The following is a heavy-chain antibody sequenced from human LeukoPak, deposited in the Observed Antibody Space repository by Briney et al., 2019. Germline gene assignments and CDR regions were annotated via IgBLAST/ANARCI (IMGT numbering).Heavy chain of an antibody. V-gene: IGHV3-7*01. CDR2: INQDGRAK. CDR3: ASSHDGSGND. Sequence: GGSLRLSCAASGFTFSNYWMSWVRQAPGKGLEWVGNINQDGRAKYYVDSVKGRFTISRDNAKNSVYLQMNSLRDEDTAVYYCASSHDGSGNDWGQGTLVTVSS. J-gene: IGHJ4*02. D-gene: IGHD3-22*01. CDR1: GFTFSNYW.